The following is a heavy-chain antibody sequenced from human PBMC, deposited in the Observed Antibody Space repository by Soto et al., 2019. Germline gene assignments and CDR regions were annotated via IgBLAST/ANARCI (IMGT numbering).Heavy chain of an antibody. D-gene: IGHD3-22*01. CDR3: AREVVGGITMIVDGFDT. CDR2: INPSGGST. J-gene: IGHJ3*02. V-gene: IGHV1-46*01. CDR1: GYTFTSYY. Sequence: ASVKVSCKASGYTFTSYYMHWVRQAPGQGLEWMGIINPSGGSTSYAQKFQGRVTMTRDTSTSTVYMELSSLRSEDTAVYYCAREVVGGITMIVDGFDTWGQGTMVNVSS.